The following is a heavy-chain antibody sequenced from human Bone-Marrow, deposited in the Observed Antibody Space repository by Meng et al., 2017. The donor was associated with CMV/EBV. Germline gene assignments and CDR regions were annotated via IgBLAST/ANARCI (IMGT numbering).Heavy chain of an antibody. CDR1: GGSISSSSYY. J-gene: IGHJ3*02. CDR2: IYHSGST. D-gene: IGHD2-2*02. CDR3: ARVLVVPAAILELGAFDI. V-gene: IGHV4-31*03. Sequence: SETLSLTCTVSGGSISSSSYYWGWIRQHPGKGLEWIGYIYHSGSTYYNPSLKSRVSISVDTSKNQFSLKLSSVTAADTAVYYCARVLVVPAAILELGAFDIWGQGTMVTVSS.